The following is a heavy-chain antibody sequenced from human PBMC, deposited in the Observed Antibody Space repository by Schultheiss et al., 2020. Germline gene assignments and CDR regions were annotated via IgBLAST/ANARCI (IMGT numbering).Heavy chain of an antibody. Sequence: GGSLRLSCAASGFTFDDYAMHWVRQAPGKGLEWVSGISWNSGSIGYADSVKGRFTISRDNAKNSLYLQMNSLRAEDTAVYYCANLGQWLVVEHTYYFDYWGQGTLVNVSS. J-gene: IGHJ4*02. CDR3: ANLGQWLVVEHTYYFDY. V-gene: IGHV3-9*01. D-gene: IGHD6-19*01. CDR1: GFTFDDYA. CDR2: ISWNSGSI.